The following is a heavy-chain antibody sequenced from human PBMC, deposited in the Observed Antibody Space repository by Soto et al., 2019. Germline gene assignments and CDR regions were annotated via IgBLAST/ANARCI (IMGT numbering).Heavy chain of an antibody. Sequence: GASVKVSCKASGYTFTGYYMHWVRQAPGQGLEWMGWINPNSGGTNYAQKFQGWVTMTRDTSISTAYMELSRLRSDDTAVYYCARAEVDILTGYYYGMDVWGQGTTVTAP. J-gene: IGHJ6*02. CDR2: INPNSGGT. D-gene: IGHD3-9*01. V-gene: IGHV1-2*04. CDR1: GYTFTGYY. CDR3: ARAEVDILTGYYYGMDV.